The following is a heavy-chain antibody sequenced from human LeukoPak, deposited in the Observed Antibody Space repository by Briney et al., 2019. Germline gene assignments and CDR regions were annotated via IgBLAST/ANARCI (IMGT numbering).Heavy chain of an antibody. V-gene: IGHV4-61*02. J-gene: IGHJ3*01. CDR3: ARGTSYYDFWSGYYF. CDR1: GGSISSGSYY. Sequence: SETLSLTCTVSGGSISSGSYYWSWIRQPAGTGLEWIGRIYTSGSTNYNPSLKSRVTISVDTSKNQFSLKLSSVTAADTAVYYCARGTSYYDFWSGYYFWGQGTMVTVSS. CDR2: IYTSGST. D-gene: IGHD3-3*01.